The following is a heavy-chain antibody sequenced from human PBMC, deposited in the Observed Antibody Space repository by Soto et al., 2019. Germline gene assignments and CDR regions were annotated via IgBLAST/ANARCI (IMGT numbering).Heavy chain of an antibody. Sequence: GGSLRLSCAASGFTVSSNYMSWVRQAPGKGLEWVSVIYSGGSTYYADSVKGRFTISRDNSKNTLYLQMNSLRAEDTAVYYCAREHMRVTIFGVVRNYYGMDVWGQGTTVTVSS. CDR1: GFTVSSNY. D-gene: IGHD3-3*01. J-gene: IGHJ6*02. CDR3: AREHMRVTIFGVVRNYYGMDV. CDR2: IYSGGST. V-gene: IGHV3-53*01.